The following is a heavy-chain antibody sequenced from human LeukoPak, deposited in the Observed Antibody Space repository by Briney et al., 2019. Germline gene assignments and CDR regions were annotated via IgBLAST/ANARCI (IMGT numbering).Heavy chain of an antibody. CDR1: GFTFSSYS. Sequence: PGGSLRLSCAASGFTFSSYSMNWVRQAPGKGLEWVSYISSSSSTIYYADSVKGRFTISRDNAKNSLYLQMNSLRAEDTAVYYCARERDYDFWSDQGYFDYWGQGTLVTVSS. CDR3: ARERDYDFWSDQGYFDY. J-gene: IGHJ4*02. CDR2: ISSSSSTI. D-gene: IGHD3-3*01. V-gene: IGHV3-48*01.